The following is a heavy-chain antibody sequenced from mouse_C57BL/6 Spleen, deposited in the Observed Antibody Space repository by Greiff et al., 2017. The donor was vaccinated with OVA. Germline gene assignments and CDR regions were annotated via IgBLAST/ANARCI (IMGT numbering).Heavy chain of an antibody. Sequence: VQLQQSGPELVKPGASVKISCKASGYSFTGYYMNWVKQSPEKSLEWIGEINPSTGGTTYNQKFKAKATLTVDNSSSTAYMQLKSLTSEDSAVYYCARRVVTYFDVWGTGTTVTVSS. D-gene: IGHD1-1*02. J-gene: IGHJ1*03. CDR3: ARRVVTYFDV. CDR2: INPSTGGT. V-gene: IGHV1-42*01. CDR1: GYSFTGYY.